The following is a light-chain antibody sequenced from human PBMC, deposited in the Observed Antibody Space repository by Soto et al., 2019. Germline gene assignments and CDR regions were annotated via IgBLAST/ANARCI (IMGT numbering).Light chain of an antibody. J-gene: IGKJ2*01. CDR3: QHYNNYPYT. V-gene: IGKV1-5*01. CDR1: QGISNW. CDR2: DAS. Sequence: DIQLTQSPSTLSASVGDRVIITCRASQGISNWLAWYQQKPGKAPKFLIYDASTLQGGVPSRFSGSGSGTEFTLTISSLQPDDFSTYYCQHYNNYPYTFGQGTKLEI.